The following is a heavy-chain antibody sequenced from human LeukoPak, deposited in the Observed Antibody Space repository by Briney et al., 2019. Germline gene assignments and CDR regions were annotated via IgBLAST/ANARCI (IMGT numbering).Heavy chain of an antibody. J-gene: IGHJ4*02. CDR2: ILPGDSGT. Sequence: GESLKISCKGSGYSFTTYWIGWVRQVPGKGLEWMGVILPGDSGTRYSPSFQGQVTISVDKSISTAYLQWSSLKASDTAIYYCARQSGYYYPFEYWGQGTLATVFS. CDR3: ARQSGYYYPFEY. CDR1: GYSFTTYW. V-gene: IGHV5-51*01. D-gene: IGHD3-22*01.